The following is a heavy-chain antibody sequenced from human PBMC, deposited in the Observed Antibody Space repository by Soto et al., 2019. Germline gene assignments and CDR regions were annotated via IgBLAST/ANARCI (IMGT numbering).Heavy chain of an antibody. Sequence: EVQLLESWGGLVQPGGSLRLSCAASGFTFSTYAMGWVRQAPGKGLEWVSAISGSGGRTYYADSVKGRFTISRDNSKNTLNLQMNSLRAEDTALYYCAKKRGCSSTSCYVDYWGQGTLVTVSS. V-gene: IGHV3-23*01. CDR2: ISGSGGRT. D-gene: IGHD2-2*01. CDR1: GFTFSTYA. CDR3: AKKRGCSSTSCYVDY. J-gene: IGHJ4*02.